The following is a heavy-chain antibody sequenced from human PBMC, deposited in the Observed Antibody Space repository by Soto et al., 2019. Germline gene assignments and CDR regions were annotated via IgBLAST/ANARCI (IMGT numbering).Heavy chain of an antibody. Sequence: ASVKVSCKASGYTFSTIGISWVRQAPGQGLEWVGWIRPDNGNTKSAQRLQGRVTLTTDTSASTAYMELRSLTSDDTAMYYCARDTESNRYNDWGQGTLVTVSS. CDR3: ARDTESNRYND. CDR1: GYTFSTIG. J-gene: IGHJ1*01. D-gene: IGHD1-20*01. CDR2: IRPDNGNT. V-gene: IGHV1-18*01.